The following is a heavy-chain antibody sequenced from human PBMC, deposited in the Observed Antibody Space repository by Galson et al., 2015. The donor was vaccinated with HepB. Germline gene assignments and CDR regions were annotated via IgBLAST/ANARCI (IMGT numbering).Heavy chain of an antibody. CDR2: INQDGSGT. CDR3: VRSIDY. Sequence: SLRLSCAASGFTFSSYWMSWVRQAPGKGLEWAANINQDGSGTYYVDSVKGRFTISRDNTKNSLYLQMNSLRAEDTAVYYCVRSIDYWGQGTLVTVSS. CDR1: GFTFSSYW. V-gene: IGHV3-7*01. J-gene: IGHJ4*02.